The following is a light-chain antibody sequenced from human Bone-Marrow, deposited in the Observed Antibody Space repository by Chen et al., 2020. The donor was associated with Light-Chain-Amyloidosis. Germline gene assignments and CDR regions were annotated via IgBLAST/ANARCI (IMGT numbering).Light chain of an antibody. V-gene: IGKV4-1*01. J-gene: IGKJ1*01. Sequence: DIVMTQSPDSLAVSLGARVTINCKSSQSVLYSANNKNNLAWYQQKPGQSPKLLIDWASSRKSGVPDRFSGGGSGTDFTLASRSLQAEDVAVYYCQQYYSCPATFGQGTKVEIK. CDR1: QSVLYSANNKNN. CDR3: QQYYSCPAT. CDR2: WAS.